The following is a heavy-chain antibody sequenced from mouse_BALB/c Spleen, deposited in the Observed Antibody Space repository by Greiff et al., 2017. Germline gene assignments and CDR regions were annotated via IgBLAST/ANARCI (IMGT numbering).Heavy chain of an antibody. CDR2: INPYNGDT. V-gene: IGHV1-37*01. CDR3: GYYYGSSYVGYFDV. D-gene: IGHD1-1*01. Sequence: VHVKQSGPELVKPGASVKISCKASGYSFTGYFMNWVKQSHGKSLEWIGRINPYNGDTFYNQKFKGKATLTVDKSSSTAHMELLSLTSEDSAVYYCGYYYGSSYVGYFDVWGAGTTVTVSS. CDR1: GYSFTGYF. J-gene: IGHJ1*01.